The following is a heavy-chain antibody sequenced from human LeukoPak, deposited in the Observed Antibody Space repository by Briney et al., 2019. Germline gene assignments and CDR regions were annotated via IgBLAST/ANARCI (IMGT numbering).Heavy chain of an antibody. J-gene: IGHJ3*02. CDR1: GYTFTSYG. D-gene: IGHD1-26*01. V-gene: IGHV1-18*01. Sequence: ASVKVSCKASGYTFTSYGISWVRQAPGQGLEWMGWIGAYNGNTNYAQKLQGRVTMTEDTSTDTAYMELSSLRSEDTAVYYCATAYSGSPISAFDIWGQGTMVTVSS. CDR3: ATAYSGSPISAFDI. CDR2: IGAYNGNT.